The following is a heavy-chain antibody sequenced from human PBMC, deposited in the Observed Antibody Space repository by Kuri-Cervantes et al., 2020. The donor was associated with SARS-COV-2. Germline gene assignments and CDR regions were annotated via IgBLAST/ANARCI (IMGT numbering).Heavy chain of an antibody. V-gene: IGHV3-43*01. D-gene: IGHD2-2*01. CDR2: ISWDGGST. CDR1: GFTFDDYT. CDR3: AKDSEDCSSTSCYIDY. Sequence: GESLKISCAASGFTFDDYTMHWVRQAPGKGLEWVSPISWDGGSTYYADSVKGRFTISRDNSKNSLYLQMNSLRTEDTALYYCAKDSEDCSSTSCYIDYWGQGTLVTVSS. J-gene: IGHJ4*02.